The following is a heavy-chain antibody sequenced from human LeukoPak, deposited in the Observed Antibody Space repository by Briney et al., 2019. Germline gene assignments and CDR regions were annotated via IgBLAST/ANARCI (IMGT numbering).Heavy chain of an antibody. D-gene: IGHD6-13*01. CDR3: AREPGYSSSWYSF. J-gene: IGHJ4*02. V-gene: IGHV3-21*01. CDR2: ISSSSSYI. CDR1: GFTFGSYS. Sequence: GGSLRLSCAASGFTFGSYSMNWVRQAPGKGLEWVSSISSSSSYIYYADSVKGRFTISRDNAKNSLYLQMNSLRAEDTAVYYCAREPGYSSSWYSFWGQGTLVTVSS.